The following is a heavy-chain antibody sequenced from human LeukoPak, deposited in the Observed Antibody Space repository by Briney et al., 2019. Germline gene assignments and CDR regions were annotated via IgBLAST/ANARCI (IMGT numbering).Heavy chain of an antibody. Sequence: SETLSLTCTVSGGSISSDDYYWSWIRQPPGKGLEWIGHIAYSGSTDYSPSLRSRVTMSVDTSKNQFSLKLNSVTAAETAMYFCARGGVGGYDYFDSWGQGTLVAVSS. J-gene: IGHJ4*02. CDR1: GGSISSDDYY. V-gene: IGHV4-30-4*01. CDR2: IAYSGST. CDR3: ARGGVGGYDYFDS. D-gene: IGHD5-12*01.